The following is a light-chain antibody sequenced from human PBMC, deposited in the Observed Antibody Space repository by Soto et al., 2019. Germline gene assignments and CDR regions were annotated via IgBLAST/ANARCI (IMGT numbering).Light chain of an antibody. CDR1: SGSVSTSYY. CDR3: VLDIGSGGS. CDR2: STN. J-gene: IGLJ3*02. Sequence: QAVVTQEPSFSVSPGGTVTLTCGLSSGSVSTSYYPSWYQQTPGQAPRTLIYSTNARSSGVPDRFSGSILGNKAALTIAGAQADDESDYYCVLDIGSGGSFGGGTQLTVL. V-gene: IGLV8-61*01.